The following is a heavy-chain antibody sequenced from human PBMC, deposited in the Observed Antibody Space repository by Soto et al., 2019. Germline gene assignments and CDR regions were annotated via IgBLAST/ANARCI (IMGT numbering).Heavy chain of an antibody. CDR3: ARTCSGGSCYISHDAFDI. Sequence: GASVKVSCKASGYTFTSYDINWVRQATGQGLEWMGWMNPNSGNTGYAQKFQGRVTMTRNTSISTAYMELSSLRSEDTAVYYCARTCSGGSCYISHDAFDIWGQGTMVTVSS. V-gene: IGHV1-8*01. CDR2: MNPNSGNT. D-gene: IGHD2-15*01. J-gene: IGHJ3*02. CDR1: GYTFTSYD.